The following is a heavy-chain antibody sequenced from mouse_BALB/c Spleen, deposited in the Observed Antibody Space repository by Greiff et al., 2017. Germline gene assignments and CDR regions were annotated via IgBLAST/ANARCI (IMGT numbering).Heavy chain of an antibody. D-gene: IGHD1-1*01. CDR1: GYTFSSYW. CDR2: ILPGSGST. V-gene: IGHV1-9*01. Sequence: VQLHQSGAELMKPGASVKISCKATGYTFSSYWIEWVKQRPGHGLEWIGEILPGSGSTNYNEKFKGKATFTSDTSSNTAYMQLSSLTSEDSAVYYCAKRPYGDAMDYWGQGTSVTVSS. J-gene: IGHJ4*01. CDR3: AKRPYGDAMDY.